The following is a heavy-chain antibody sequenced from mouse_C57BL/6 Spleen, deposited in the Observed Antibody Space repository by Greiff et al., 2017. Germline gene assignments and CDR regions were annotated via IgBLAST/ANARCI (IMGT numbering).Heavy chain of an antibody. D-gene: IGHD2-3*01. CDR1: GYTFTSYW. V-gene: IGHV1-55*01. CDR3: ARRDGLLRKGFDY. J-gene: IGHJ2*01. Sequence: QVQLQQPGAELVKPGASVKMSCKASGYTFTSYWITWVKQRPGQGLEWIGDIYPGSGSTNYNEKFKSKATLTVDTSSSTAYMQLSSLASEDSAVYYCARRDGLLRKGFDYWGQGTTLTVSS. CDR2: IYPGSGST.